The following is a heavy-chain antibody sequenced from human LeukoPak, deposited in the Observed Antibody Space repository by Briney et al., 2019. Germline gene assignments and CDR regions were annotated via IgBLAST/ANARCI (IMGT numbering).Heavy chain of an antibody. CDR2: INPSDGST. CDR3: ATDPRPYYYDSSGYGLFDY. CDR1: GYTFSSYY. J-gene: IGHJ4*02. Sequence: ASVKVSCKASGYTFSSYYMHWVRQAPGHGLEWMGIINPSDGSTTYAQKFQGRVTMTRDMSTRTVYMELSSLRSEDTAVYYCATDPRPYYYDSSGYGLFDYWGQGTLVTVSS. V-gene: IGHV1-46*01. D-gene: IGHD3-22*01.